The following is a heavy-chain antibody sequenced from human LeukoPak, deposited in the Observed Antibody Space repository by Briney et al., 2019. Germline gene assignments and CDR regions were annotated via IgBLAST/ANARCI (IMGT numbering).Heavy chain of an antibody. CDR2: NSGSGGSK. V-gene: IGHV3-23*01. J-gene: IGHJ4*02. D-gene: IGHD2-2*01. CDR1: RLIFSSYA. CDR3: AKGGKVVPAAIDY. Sequence: SLRLFCAAWRLIFSSYAMRCARQASGKGLEWVSENSGSGGSKYYAHSVKGRLTIYRDNYKNALYLQMNRLRAEETAVYYCAKGGKVVPAAIDYWGQGTLVTVP.